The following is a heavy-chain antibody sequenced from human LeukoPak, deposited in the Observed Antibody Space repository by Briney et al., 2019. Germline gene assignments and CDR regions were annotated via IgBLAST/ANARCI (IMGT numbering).Heavy chain of an antibody. CDR2: FDPEDGET. CDR3: ARDGHSNYYNYYYYMDV. J-gene: IGHJ6*03. V-gene: IGHV1-24*01. Sequence: ASVKVSCKVSGYTLTELSMHWARQAPGKGLEWMGGFDPEDGETIYAQKFQGRVTMTTDTSTRTAYMELRSLRSDDTAVYYCARDGHSNYYNYYYYMDVWGKGTTVTVFS. D-gene: IGHD4-11*01. CDR1: GYTLTELS.